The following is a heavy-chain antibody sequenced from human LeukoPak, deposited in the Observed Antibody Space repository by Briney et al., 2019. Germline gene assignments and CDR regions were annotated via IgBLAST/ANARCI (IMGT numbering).Heavy chain of an antibody. CDR1: GFTFRSQW. D-gene: IGHD3-22*01. V-gene: IGHV3-7*01. CDR3: ARDPYESSGYFFGAFDI. J-gene: IGHJ3*02. Sequence: GSLRLSCAASGFTFRSQWITLVRQAPGKGPGWVANIKEDGSKKFYVDSVKGRFTISRDNAKNSLHLQMNSLRAEDTAVYYCARDPYESSGYFFGAFDIWGQGTMVTVSS. CDR2: IKEDGSKK.